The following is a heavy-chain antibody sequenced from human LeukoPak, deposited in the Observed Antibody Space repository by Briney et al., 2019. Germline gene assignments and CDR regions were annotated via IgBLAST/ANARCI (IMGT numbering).Heavy chain of an antibody. V-gene: IGHV3-23*01. J-gene: IGHJ6*03. D-gene: IGHD6-13*01. Sequence: GGSLRLSCAASGFTFSSYGMSWVRQAPGKGLEGVSAISGSGGSTYYADSVKGRFTISRDNSKNTLYLQMNSLRAEDTAVYYCAKGSSSWYRPYYYMDVWGKGTTVTISS. CDR1: GFTFSSYG. CDR2: ISGSGGST. CDR3: AKGSSSWYRPYYYMDV.